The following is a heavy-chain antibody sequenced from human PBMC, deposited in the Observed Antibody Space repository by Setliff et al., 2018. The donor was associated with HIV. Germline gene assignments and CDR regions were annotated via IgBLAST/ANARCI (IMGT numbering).Heavy chain of an antibody. CDR3: ASRVYYDGSSGYLREEGFDP. Sequence: NPSETLSLTCTVSGGSISNSRYYWSWIRQPPGKGLEWIGSIYYSGSTYYNPSLKSRVTISVDTSKNQFSLKLSSVTAADAAVYYCASRVYYDGSSGYLREEGFDPWGQGTLVTVSS. V-gene: IGHV4-39*01. CDR1: GGSISNSRYY. J-gene: IGHJ5*02. D-gene: IGHD3-22*01. CDR2: IYYSGST.